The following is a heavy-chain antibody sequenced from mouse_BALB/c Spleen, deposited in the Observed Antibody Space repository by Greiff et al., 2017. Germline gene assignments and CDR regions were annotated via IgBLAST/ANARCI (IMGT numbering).Heavy chain of an antibody. Sequence: EVKLVESGGGLVKPGGSLKLSCAASGFTFSSYAMSWVRQTPEKRLEWVASISSGGSTYYPDSVKGRFTISRDNARNILYLQMSSLRSEDTAMYYCARRTYRYDEDYWGQGTTLTVSS. CDR1: GFTFSSYA. CDR3: ARRTYRYDEDY. J-gene: IGHJ2*01. V-gene: IGHV5-6-5*01. CDR2: ISSGGST. D-gene: IGHD2-14*01.